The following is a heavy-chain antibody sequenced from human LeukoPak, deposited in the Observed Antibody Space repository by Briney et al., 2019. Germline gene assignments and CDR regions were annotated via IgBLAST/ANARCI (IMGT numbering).Heavy chain of an antibody. V-gene: IGHV1-2*02. Sequence: GASVKVSCKASGYTFTGYYMHWVRQAPGQGLEWMGWINPNSGCTNYAQKFQGRVTLTRDTSISTAYMKLSRLRSDDTAVYYCARAVGSRDGYNYFLLGYYYYYMDVWGKGTTVTISS. CDR2: INPNSGCT. CDR3: ARAVGSRDGYNYFLLGYYYYYMDV. CDR1: GYTFTGYY. D-gene: IGHD5-24*01. J-gene: IGHJ6*03.